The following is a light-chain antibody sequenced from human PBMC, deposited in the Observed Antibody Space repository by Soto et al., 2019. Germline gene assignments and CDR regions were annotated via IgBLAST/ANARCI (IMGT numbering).Light chain of an antibody. CDR1: QGIRNG. V-gene: IGKV1-6*01. Sequence: IQMTQSPSSLSASVGDRVTITCRASQGIRNGLGWYQQKPGKAPKLLIYAASSLQSGVPSRFSGSGSGTDFTLTISCLQPDDFATYYCQQYNSHSPWTFGQGTKVDI. CDR2: AAS. CDR3: QQYNSHSPWT. J-gene: IGKJ1*01.